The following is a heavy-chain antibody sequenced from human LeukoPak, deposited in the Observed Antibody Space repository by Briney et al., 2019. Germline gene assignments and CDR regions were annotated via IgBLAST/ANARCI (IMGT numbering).Heavy chain of an antibody. CDR1: GGSISSGSYY. CDR2: IYTSGST. V-gene: IGHV4-61*02. D-gene: IGHD6-19*01. J-gene: IGHJ3*02. Sequence: SETLSLTCTVSGGSISSGSYYWSWIRPPAGKGLEWIGRIYTSGSTNYNPSLKSRVTISVDTSKNQFSLKLSSVTAADTAVYYCAREWSSGWSRRDDAFDIWGQGTMVTVSS. CDR3: AREWSSGWSRRDDAFDI.